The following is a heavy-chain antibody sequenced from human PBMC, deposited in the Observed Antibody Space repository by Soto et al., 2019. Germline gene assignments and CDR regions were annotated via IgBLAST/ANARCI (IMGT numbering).Heavy chain of an antibody. CDR1: GYRFTDYW. CDR2: IYPGNSDT. Sequence: EVKVVQSGAEVKMPGESLKISCRGSGYRFTDYWITWVRQMPGKGLEWVGIIYPGNSDTRYSPSFQVQVTISDDKSISTVSLQWSNLKTSDTAIYYCARHLEGSATFPYSWFDPWGQGTLVTVSS. CDR3: ARHLEGSATFPYSWFDP. J-gene: IGHJ5*02. V-gene: IGHV5-51*01. D-gene: IGHD4-4*01.